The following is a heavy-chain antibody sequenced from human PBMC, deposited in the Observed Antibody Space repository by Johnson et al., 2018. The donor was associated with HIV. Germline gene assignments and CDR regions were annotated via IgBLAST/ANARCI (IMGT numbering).Heavy chain of an antibody. CDR3: ARDRITYYDFWSGSGGAFDI. CDR2: IRYDGSNE. J-gene: IGHJ3*02. V-gene: IGHV3-30*02. CDR1: GFTFSSYG. Sequence: QVQLVESGGGVVQPGGSLRLSCAASGFTFSSYGMHWVRQAPGKGLEWVAFIRYDGSNEYYADSVKGRFTISRDNSKNTLYLQVNSLRPEDTAIYYCARDRITYYDFWSGSGGAFDIWGQGTMVTVSS. D-gene: IGHD3-3*01.